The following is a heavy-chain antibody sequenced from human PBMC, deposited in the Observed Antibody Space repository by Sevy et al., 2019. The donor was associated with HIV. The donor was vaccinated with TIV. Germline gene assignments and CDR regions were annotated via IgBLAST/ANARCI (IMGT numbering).Heavy chain of an antibody. CDR2: SSNKPNGYTT. V-gene: IGHV3-72*01. CDR1: GFTFSDHD. Sequence: GGSLRLSCAASGFTFSDHDIDWVRQAPGKGLEWVGRSSNKPNGYTTQYAASVKGRFAISRDDSKRSLFLQMSSLKTEDTAVYFCARSSIAASRLFDHWGPGTLVTVSS. CDR3: ARSSIAASRLFDH. D-gene: IGHD6-6*01. J-gene: IGHJ4*02.